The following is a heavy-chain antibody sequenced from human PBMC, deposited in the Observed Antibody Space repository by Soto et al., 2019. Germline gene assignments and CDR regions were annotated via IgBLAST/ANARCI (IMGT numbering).Heavy chain of an antibody. V-gene: IGHV3-13*01. CDR1: GFTFSSYD. CDR3: ARGDSSGWAGGFDI. J-gene: IGHJ3*02. D-gene: IGHD6-19*01. CDR2: IGTAGDT. Sequence: GGSLRLSCAASGFTFSSYDMHWVRQATGKGLEWVSAIGTAGDTYYPGSVKGRFTISRENAKNSLYLQMNSLRAGDTAVYYCARGDSSGWAGGFDIWGQGRMGTV.